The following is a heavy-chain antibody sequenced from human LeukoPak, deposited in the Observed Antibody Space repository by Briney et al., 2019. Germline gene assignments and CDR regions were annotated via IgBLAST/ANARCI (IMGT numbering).Heavy chain of an antibody. CDR1: GGSISSYY. Sequence: SETLSLTCTVSGGSISSYYWSWIRQPPGKGLEWIGYIYYSGSTNYNPSLESRVTISVDTSKNQFSLKLSSVTAADTAVYYCASTYYDILTGYYTGPKHSDYWGQGTLVTVSS. D-gene: IGHD3-9*01. CDR3: ASTYYDILTGYYTGPKHSDY. CDR2: IYYSGST. J-gene: IGHJ4*02. V-gene: IGHV4-59*08.